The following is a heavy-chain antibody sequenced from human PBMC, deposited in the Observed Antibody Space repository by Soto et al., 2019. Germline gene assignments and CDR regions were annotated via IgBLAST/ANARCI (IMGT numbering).Heavy chain of an antibody. Sequence: QITLKESGPTLVKPTQTLTLTCTFSGFSLSNSGVGVAWIRQPPGKALGWLALLYWTDAKSYTPSLKSRLTITKATSKIQVVLKRTNMDPVDIATYYCANSGFDFWSGYYPEYDADYGRDVWGHGTTVTFSS. CDR3: ANSGFDFWSGYYPEYDADYGRDV. CDR1: GFSLSNSGVG. CDR2: LYWTDAK. V-gene: IGHV2-5*01. J-gene: IGHJ6*02. D-gene: IGHD3-3*01.